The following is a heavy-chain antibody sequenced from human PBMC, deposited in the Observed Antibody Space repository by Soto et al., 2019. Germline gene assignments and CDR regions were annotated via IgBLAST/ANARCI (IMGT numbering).Heavy chain of an antibody. Sequence: GGSLRLSCAASGFTFSSYAMSWVHQAPGKGLEWVSAISGSGGSTYYADSVKGRFTISRDNSKNTLYLQMNSLRAEDTAVYYCAKDPQSVYYYDSSGYLPDYWGQGTLVTVSS. D-gene: IGHD3-22*01. CDR3: AKDPQSVYYYDSSGYLPDY. V-gene: IGHV3-23*01. J-gene: IGHJ4*02. CDR1: GFTFSSYA. CDR2: ISGSGGST.